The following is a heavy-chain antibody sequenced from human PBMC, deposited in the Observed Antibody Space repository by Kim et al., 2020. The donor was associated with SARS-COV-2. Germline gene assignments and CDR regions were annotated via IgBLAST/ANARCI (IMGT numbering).Heavy chain of an antibody. J-gene: IGHJ4*02. Sequence: GDSVEGRSTIPRENAENTLYLQMNSLRAEDTAVYYCARAGFDYWGQGTLVTVSS. V-gene: IGHV3-74*01. CDR3: ARAGFDY.